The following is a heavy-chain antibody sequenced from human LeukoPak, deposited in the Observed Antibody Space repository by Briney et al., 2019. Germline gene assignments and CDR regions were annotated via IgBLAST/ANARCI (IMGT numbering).Heavy chain of an antibody. D-gene: IGHD3-16*01. CDR2: IYYSGST. V-gene: IGHV4-39*07. J-gene: IGHJ6*03. Sequence: SETLSLTCTVSGGSISSSSYYWGWIRQPPGKGLEWIGSIYYSGSTYYNPSLKSRVTISVDTSKNQFSLKLSSVTAADTAVYYCARANYDYVWGSLVYYMDVWGKGTTVTVSS. CDR3: ARANYDYVWGSLVYYMDV. CDR1: GGSISSSSYY.